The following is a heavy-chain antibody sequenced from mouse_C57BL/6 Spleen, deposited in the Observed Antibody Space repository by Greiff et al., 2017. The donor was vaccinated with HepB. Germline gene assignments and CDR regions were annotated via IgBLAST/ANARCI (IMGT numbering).Heavy chain of an antibody. CDR1: GYTFTSYW. D-gene: IGHD2-4*01. Sequence: QVQLQQSGAELVKPGASVKMSCKASGYTFTSYWITWVKQRPGQGLEWIGDINPNNGGTIYNQKFKGKATLTVDKSSSTAYMELRSLTSEDTAVYYCARIHDYDNGFAYWGQGTLVTVSA. CDR2: INPNNGGT. V-gene: IGHV1-55*01. CDR3: ARIHDYDNGFAY. J-gene: IGHJ3*01.